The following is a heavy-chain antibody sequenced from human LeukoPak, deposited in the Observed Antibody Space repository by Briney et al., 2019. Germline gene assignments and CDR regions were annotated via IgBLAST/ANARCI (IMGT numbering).Heavy chain of an antibody. CDR3: ARTRRGSTYYYDSSAETFYGMDV. CDR2: IDPSDSYT. V-gene: IGHV5-10-1*01. CDR1: GYSFTSYW. J-gene: IGHJ6*02. Sequence: GESLKISCKGSGYSFTSYWISWVRPMPGKGLEWMGRIDPSDSYTNYSPSFQGHVTISADKSISTAYLQWSSLKASDTAMYYCARTRRGSTYYYDSSAETFYGMDVWGQGTTVTVSS. D-gene: IGHD3-22*01.